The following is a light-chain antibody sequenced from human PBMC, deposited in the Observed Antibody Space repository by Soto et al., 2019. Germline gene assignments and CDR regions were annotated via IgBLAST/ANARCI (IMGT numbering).Light chain of an antibody. J-gene: IGKJ3*01. Sequence: EIVLTQSPATLSLSPGERATLSCRASQSVSSYLAWYQQKPGQAPRLLIYDASNRATGIPARFSGSGSGTDFTLTISSLESEDFAVYYCQQRSNWPLFTFGPGTKLDIK. CDR1: QSVSSY. V-gene: IGKV3-11*01. CDR3: QQRSNWPLFT. CDR2: DAS.